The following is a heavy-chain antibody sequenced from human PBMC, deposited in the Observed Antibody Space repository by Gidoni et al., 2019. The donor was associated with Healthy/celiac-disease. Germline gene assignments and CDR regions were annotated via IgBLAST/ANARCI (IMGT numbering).Heavy chain of an antibody. J-gene: IGHJ4*02. CDR2: ISAYNGNT. CDR3: ARDSPYDSSVNLFDY. D-gene: IGHD3-22*01. V-gene: IGHV1-18*01. Sequence: QVQLVPSGAEVKKPGASVTVSCTASCYTFTSYGISWVRQAPGQGLEWMGWISAYNGNTNYAQKLQGRVTMTTDTSTSTAYMELRSLRSDDTAVYYWARDSPYDSSVNLFDYWGQGTLVTVSS. CDR1: CYTFTSYG.